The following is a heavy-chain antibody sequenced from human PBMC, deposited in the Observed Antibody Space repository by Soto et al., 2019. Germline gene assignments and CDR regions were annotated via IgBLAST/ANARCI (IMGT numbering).Heavy chain of an antibody. CDR2: IYYSGST. V-gene: IGHV4-59*01. CDR3: ARVPLLSYDSSGYYLVGPYFDY. CDR1: GGSISSYY. Sequence: SETLSLTCTVSGGSISSYYWSWIRQPPGKGLEWIGYIYYSGSTNYNPSLKSRVTISVDTSKNQFSLKLSSVTAADTAVYYCARVPLLSYDSSGYYLVGPYFDYWGQGTLVTVSS. J-gene: IGHJ4*02. D-gene: IGHD3-22*01.